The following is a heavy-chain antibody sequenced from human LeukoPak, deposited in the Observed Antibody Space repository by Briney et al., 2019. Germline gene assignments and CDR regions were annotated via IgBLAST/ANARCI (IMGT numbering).Heavy chain of an antibody. V-gene: IGHV3-48*03. CDR2: ISSSGSTI. Sequence: GGSLRLSCAASGFTFSSYEMNWVRQAPGKGREWVSYISSSGSTIYYADSVKGRFTISRDNAKNSLYLQMNSLRAEDTAVYYCARDSGYGFEYYFDYWGQGTLVTVSS. J-gene: IGHJ4*02. CDR3: ARDSGYGFEYYFDY. CDR1: GFTFSSYE. D-gene: IGHD5-12*01.